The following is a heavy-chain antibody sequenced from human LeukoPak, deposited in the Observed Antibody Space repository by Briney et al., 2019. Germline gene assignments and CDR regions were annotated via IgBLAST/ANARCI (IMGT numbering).Heavy chain of an antibody. CDR2: IWYDGSNK. V-gene: IGHV3-30*02. D-gene: IGHD3-22*01. CDR3: ARDSIAGYYYDSSGYYYDY. CDR1: GFTFSSYG. Sequence: GGSLRLSCAASGFTFSSYGMHWVRQAPGKGLEWVTFIWYDGSNKYYADSVKGRFTISRDNSKNTLYLQMNSLRAEDTAVYYCARDSIAGYYYDSSGYYYDYWGQGTLVTVSS. J-gene: IGHJ4*02.